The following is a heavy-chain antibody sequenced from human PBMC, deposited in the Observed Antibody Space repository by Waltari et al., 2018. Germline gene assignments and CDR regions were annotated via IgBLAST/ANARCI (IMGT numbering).Heavy chain of an antibody. CDR2: IYYSGST. CDR3: ARGLGPFDY. V-gene: IGHV4-59*01. J-gene: IGHJ4*02. Sequence: QVQLQESGPGLVKPSETLSLTCPVSGGSISSYYWSWIRQPPGKGLEWIGYIYYSGSTNYNPSLKSRVTISVDTSKNQFSLKLSSVTAADTAVYYCARGLGPFDYWGQGTLVTVSS. D-gene: IGHD3-16*01. CDR1: GGSISSYY.